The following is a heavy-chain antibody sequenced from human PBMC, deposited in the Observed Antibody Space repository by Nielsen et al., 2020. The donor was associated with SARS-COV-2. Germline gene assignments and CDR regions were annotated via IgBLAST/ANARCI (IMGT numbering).Heavy chain of an antibody. J-gene: IGHJ4*02. CDR2: ISAFNGNT. V-gene: IGHV1-18*04. Sequence: ASVKVSCKASGYTFTAYGISWVRQAPGQGLEWMGWISAFNGNTNYAQKFRGRVTLTTDTSTSTAYMELRCLTSDDAAVYYCARHERRNWNDIDYWGQGTLITVAS. CDR1: GYTFTAYG. D-gene: IGHD1-1*01. CDR3: ARHERRNWNDIDY.